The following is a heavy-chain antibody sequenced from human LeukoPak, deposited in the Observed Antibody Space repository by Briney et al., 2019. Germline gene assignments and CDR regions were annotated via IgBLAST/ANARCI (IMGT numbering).Heavy chain of an antibody. Sequence: PGGSLRLSCAASGFTFSSYAMSWVRQAPGKGLEWVSAISGSGGSTYYADSVKGRFTISRDNSKNTLYLQMNSLRAEDTAVYYCAKDSSITIFGVAPIYFDYWGQGTLVTVSS. CDR1: GFTFSSYA. D-gene: IGHD3-3*01. CDR2: ISGSGGST. CDR3: AKDSSITIFGVAPIYFDY. J-gene: IGHJ4*02. V-gene: IGHV3-23*01.